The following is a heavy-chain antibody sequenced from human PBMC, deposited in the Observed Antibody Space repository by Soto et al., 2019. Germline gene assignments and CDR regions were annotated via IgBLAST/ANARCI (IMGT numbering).Heavy chain of an antibody. CDR3: ARSLNTLTTLPDY. J-gene: IGHJ4*02. Sequence: QVQLVQSGAEVKRPGASVKVSCKASRYTLNDNYMHWVREAPGKGLEWMGWINPNGGTNYGQKFQGRVTMTRDTSISTADMELSRMRSDDTAVYYCARSLNTLTTLPDYWGQGSLVTVSS. V-gene: IGHV1-2*02. D-gene: IGHD4-17*01. CDR1: RYTLNDNY. CDR2: INPNGGT.